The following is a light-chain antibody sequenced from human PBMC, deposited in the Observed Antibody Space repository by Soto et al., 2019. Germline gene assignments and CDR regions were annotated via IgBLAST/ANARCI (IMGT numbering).Light chain of an antibody. CDR1: QSLVHSDGIAY. Sequence: VMTQSALSLPVSLGEPSSISCRSSQSLVHSDGIAYLNWFHQRPGRSPRRLIYKVSNRDSGVPARFSGSGSGTDVTLKISRVEAEDVGIYYCMQGTHSPITCGHGTRLEIK. V-gene: IGKV2-30*02. CDR2: KVS. CDR3: MQGTHSPIT. J-gene: IGKJ5*01.